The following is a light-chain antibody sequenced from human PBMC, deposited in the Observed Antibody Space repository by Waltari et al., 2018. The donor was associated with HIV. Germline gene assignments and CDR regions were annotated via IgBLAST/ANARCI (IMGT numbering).Light chain of an antibody. V-gene: IGKV3-11*01. CDR3: QQRSNWPPT. CDR2: DAS. CDR1: QSVSSY. Sequence: EIVLTQSPATLSLSPGERAALSCRASQSVSSYLAWYQQKPGQAPRLLMYDASNRATGIPARFSGSGSGTDFTLTISSLEPEDSAVYYCQQRSNWPPTFGQGTRLEIK. J-gene: IGKJ5*01.